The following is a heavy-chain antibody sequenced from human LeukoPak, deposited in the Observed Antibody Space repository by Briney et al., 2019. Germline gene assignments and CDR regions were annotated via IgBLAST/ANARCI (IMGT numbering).Heavy chain of an antibody. Sequence: SVKVSCNASGGTFSSYAISWVRQAPGQGLEWMGRIIPIFGTANYAQKFQGRVTITTDESTSTAYMELSSLRSEDTAVYYCARGGEYSSSFLDYYYYYMDVWGKGTTVTVSS. J-gene: IGHJ6*03. D-gene: IGHD6-6*01. CDR1: GGTFSSYA. CDR2: IIPIFGTA. CDR3: ARGGEYSSSFLDYYYYYMDV. V-gene: IGHV1-69*05.